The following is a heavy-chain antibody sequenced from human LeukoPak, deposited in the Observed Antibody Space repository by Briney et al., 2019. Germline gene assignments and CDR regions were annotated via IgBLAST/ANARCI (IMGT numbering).Heavy chain of an antibody. CDR1: GFTFDDYA. V-gene: IGHV3-9*03. Sequence: SLRLSCAASGFTFDDYAMHWVRQSPGKGLEWVSGISWNSGSIGYADSVKGRFTISRDNAKNSLYLQMNSLRADDMALYYCAKGLRGYSYGYDYWGQGTLVTVSS. D-gene: IGHD5-18*01. CDR2: ISWNSGSI. J-gene: IGHJ4*02. CDR3: AKGLRGYSYGYDY.